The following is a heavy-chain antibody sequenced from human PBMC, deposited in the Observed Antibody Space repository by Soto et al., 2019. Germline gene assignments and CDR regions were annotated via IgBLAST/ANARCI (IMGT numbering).Heavy chain of an antibody. V-gene: IGHV3-30-3*01. D-gene: IGHD3-10*01. CDR3: ARDWIPGAGRNWAANRFDP. CDR2: ISYDENSE. CDR1: GFTFSSYA. J-gene: IGHJ5*02. Sequence: PGGSLRLSCAASGFTFSSYAIHWVRQAPGKGLEWLAVISYDENSEYYADSVKGRFTISRDNSKNTLYLQLNSLRTEDTAVYYCARDWIPGAGRNWAANRFDPWGQGTLVTVSS.